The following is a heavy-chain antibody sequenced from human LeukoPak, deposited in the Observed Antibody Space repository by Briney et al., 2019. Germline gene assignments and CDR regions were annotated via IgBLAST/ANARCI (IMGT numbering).Heavy chain of an antibody. CDR2: ISGSGGST. V-gene: IGHV3-23*01. Sequence: GGSLRLSCAATGFTFSTYGMSWVRQAPGKGLEWVSDISGSGGSTHYTDSVKGRFTMSRDSSKNTLYLQMNSLRAEDTAVYYCAKGRDYYPYDAFDIWGQGTMVTVSS. J-gene: IGHJ3*02. CDR1: GFTFSTYG. D-gene: IGHD3-22*01. CDR3: AKGRDYYPYDAFDI.